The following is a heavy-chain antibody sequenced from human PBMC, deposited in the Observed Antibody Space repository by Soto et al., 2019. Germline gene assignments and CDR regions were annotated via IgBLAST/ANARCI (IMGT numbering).Heavy chain of an antibody. J-gene: IGHJ4*02. CDR3: ARVYCSGGGCYSIDY. D-gene: IGHD2-15*01. V-gene: IGHV1-46*03. Sequence: QVQLVQSGAEVKKPGASVKVSCKASGYAFTSYHMHWVRQAPGQGLQWMGIINPSGGSTFYAQKFQGRVTMTRDTSTSTAYMDLSSLRSEDTAVYYCARVYCSGGGCYSIDYWGQGTLVTVSS. CDR2: INPSGGST. CDR1: GYAFTSYH.